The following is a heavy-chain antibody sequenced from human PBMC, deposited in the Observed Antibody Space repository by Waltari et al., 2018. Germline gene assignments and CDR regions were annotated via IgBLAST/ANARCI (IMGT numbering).Heavy chain of an antibody. D-gene: IGHD5-12*01. CDR3: ARGDGSVVVATIRGHYFDY. V-gene: IGHV4-34*01. CDR1: GGSFSGYY. CDR2: INHSGNT. Sequence: QVQLQQWGAGLLKPSETLSLTCAVYGGSFSGYYWTWIRQPPGKGLEWIGEINHSGNTNYTPSLKSRVTISVDTSKTQFSLKLSSVTAADTAVYYCARGDGSVVVATIRGHYFDYWGQGTLVTVSS. J-gene: IGHJ4*02.